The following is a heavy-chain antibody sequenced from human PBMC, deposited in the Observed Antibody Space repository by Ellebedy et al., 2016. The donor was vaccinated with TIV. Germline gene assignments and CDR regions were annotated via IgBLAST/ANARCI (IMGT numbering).Heavy chain of an antibody. Sequence: HTGGSLRLSCAASGFTFSTHWMHWVRQGPGKGLVWVSRINTDGSRTMYAASVKGRFPIPRDNAKNTVYLEMNSLRAEDTAIYDCEREVQLGMDVWGQGTTVTVSS. CDR2: INTDGSRT. CDR3: EREVQLGMDV. V-gene: IGHV3-74*03. J-gene: IGHJ6*02. D-gene: IGHD1-1*01. CDR1: GFTFSTHW.